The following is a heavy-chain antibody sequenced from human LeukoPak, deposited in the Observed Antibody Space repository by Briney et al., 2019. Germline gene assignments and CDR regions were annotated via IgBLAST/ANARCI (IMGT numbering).Heavy chain of an antibody. CDR1: GFTFSSYG. CDR3: AKDNKRGYSYGYRGAPFDC. CDR2: IRYDGNNK. V-gene: IGHV3-30*02. Sequence: GGSLRLSCAASGFTFSSYGMHWVRQAPGKGLEWVAFIRYDGNNKYYADSVKGRFTISRDNSKNTLYLQMNSLRAEDTAVYYCAKDNKRGYSYGYRGAPFDCWGQGNLVTVSS. D-gene: IGHD5-18*01. J-gene: IGHJ4*02.